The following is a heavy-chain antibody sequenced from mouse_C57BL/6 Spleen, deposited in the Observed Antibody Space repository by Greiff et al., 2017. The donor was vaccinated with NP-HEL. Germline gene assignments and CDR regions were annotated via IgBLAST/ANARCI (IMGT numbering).Heavy chain of an antibody. D-gene: IGHD1-1*01. CDR1: GFTFSDYY. Sequence: EVQLVESEGGLVQPGSSMKLSCTASGFTFSDYYMAWVRQVPEKGLEWVANINSDGSSTYYLDSLKSRFSISRDNATNILYLQMSSLKSEDTATYYCAREVYYGSSYYFDYWGQGTTLTVSS. J-gene: IGHJ2*01. V-gene: IGHV5-16*01. CDR3: AREVYYGSSYYFDY. CDR2: INSDGSST.